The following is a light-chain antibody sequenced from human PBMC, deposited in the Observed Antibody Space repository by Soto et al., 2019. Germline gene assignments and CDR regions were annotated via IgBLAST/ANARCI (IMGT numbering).Light chain of an antibody. CDR1: MSDVGAYNL. CDR3: SYYTPNSSLI. CDR2: EVR. J-gene: IGLJ2*01. V-gene: IGLV2-14*01. Sequence: QSALTQPASVSGSPGQSITISCAGTMSDVGAYNLVSWYQQHPGRAPQLIIYEVRNRPSGISFRFSGSKSGNTASLTISGRQAEDEADYYCSYYTPNSSLIFGGGTKVTVL.